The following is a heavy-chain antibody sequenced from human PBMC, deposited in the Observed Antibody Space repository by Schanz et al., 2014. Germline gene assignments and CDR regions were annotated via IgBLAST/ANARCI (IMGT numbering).Heavy chain of an antibody. Sequence: QVQLVESGGGVVQPGRSLRLSCAASGFNFGSHGMHWVRQAPGKGLEWVSAISGGGGTTYYTDSVKGRFTISRDNSKSTLYLQMNSLRAEDTAVYYCARDGEAAAGCDYWGQGTLVTVSS. CDR3: ARDGEAAAGCDY. J-gene: IGHJ4*02. V-gene: IGHV3-NL1*01. CDR1: GFNFGSHG. D-gene: IGHD6-13*01. CDR2: ISGGGGTT.